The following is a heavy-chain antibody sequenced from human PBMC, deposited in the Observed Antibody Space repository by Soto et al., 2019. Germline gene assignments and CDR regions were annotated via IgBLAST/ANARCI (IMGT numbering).Heavy chain of an antibody. CDR1: GGTFSSYA. Sequence: GASVKVSCKASGGTFSSYAISWVRQAPGQGLEWMGGIIPIFGTANYAQKFQGRVTITADESTSTAYMELSSLRPEETAVYYCARGSSIVVVPAAIMYYYGMDVWGQGTTVTVSS. J-gene: IGHJ6*02. V-gene: IGHV1-69*13. D-gene: IGHD2-2*01. CDR2: IIPIFGTA. CDR3: ARGSSIVVVPAAIMYYYGMDV.